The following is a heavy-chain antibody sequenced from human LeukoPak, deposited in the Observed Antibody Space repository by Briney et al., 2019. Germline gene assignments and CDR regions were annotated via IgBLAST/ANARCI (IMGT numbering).Heavy chain of an antibody. J-gene: IGHJ3*02. CDR2: IYHSGST. Sequence: SETLSLTCTVSGGSISSYYWSWIRQPPGKGLEWIGSIYHSGSTYYNPSLKSRVTISVDTSKNQFSLKLSSVTAADTAVYYRARDYCSGGSCYSNDAFDIWGQGTMVTVSS. D-gene: IGHD2-15*01. CDR1: GGSISSYY. V-gene: IGHV4-59*04. CDR3: ARDYCSGGSCYSNDAFDI.